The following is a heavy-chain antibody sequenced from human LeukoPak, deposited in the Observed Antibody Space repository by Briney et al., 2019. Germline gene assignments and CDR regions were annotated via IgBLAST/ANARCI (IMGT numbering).Heavy chain of an antibody. CDR2: ISISSNYI. CDR1: GFTFSNYN. CDR3: ARDGGGGLDY. V-gene: IGHV3-21*01. J-gene: IGHJ4*02. D-gene: IGHD2-15*01. Sequence: GGSLRLSCAASGFTFSNYNMNWVRQAPGKGLEWGSCISISSNYIYYPDSVKGRFTISRDNAKNSLYLQMNSLRAEDTAVYYCARDGGGGLDYWGQGTLVTVSS.